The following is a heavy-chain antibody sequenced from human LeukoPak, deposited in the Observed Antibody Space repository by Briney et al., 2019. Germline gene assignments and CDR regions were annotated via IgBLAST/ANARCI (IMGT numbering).Heavy chain of an antibody. V-gene: IGHV3-9*01. CDR1: GFTFDNAW. CDR2: ISWSSGST. CDR3: AKWNRQPLVKGWFDT. Sequence: GGSLRLSCAASGFTFDNAWMSWVRQAPGKGLEWVSGISWSSGSTVYADSVKGRFTISRDNANNSLSLLMNSLRVEDTALYYCAKWNRQPLVKGWFDTWGQGALVIVSS. D-gene: IGHD6-13*01. J-gene: IGHJ5*02.